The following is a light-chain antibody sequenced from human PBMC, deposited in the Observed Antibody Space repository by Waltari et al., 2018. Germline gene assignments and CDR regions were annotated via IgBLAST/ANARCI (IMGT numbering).Light chain of an antibody. J-gene: IGKJ3*01. V-gene: IGKV1-27*01. CDR1: QGINNY. CDR3: QDYHSAPQFT. CDR2: AAS. Sequence: DIQMTQSPSSLSASVGDRVTITCRASQGINNYLAWYQQKPGKVPKLLIYAASTLQSGVPSRFSDSGSGTDFTLTISSLQPEDVATYYCQDYHSAPQFTFGPGTKVDIK.